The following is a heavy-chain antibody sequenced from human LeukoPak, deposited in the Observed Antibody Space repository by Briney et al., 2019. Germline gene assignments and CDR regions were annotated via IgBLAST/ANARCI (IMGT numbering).Heavy chain of an antibody. CDR3: AKDKGGIVGAQPDY. D-gene: IGHD1-26*01. V-gene: IGHV3-30*02. CDR1: GFTFSSYG. J-gene: IGHJ4*02. Sequence: GGSLRLSCAASGFTFSSYGMHWVRQAPGKGLEWVAFIRYDGSNKYYADSVKGRFTISRDNSKNTLNLQMNSLRAEDTAVYYCAKDKGGIVGAQPDYWGQGTLVTVSS. CDR2: IRYDGSNK.